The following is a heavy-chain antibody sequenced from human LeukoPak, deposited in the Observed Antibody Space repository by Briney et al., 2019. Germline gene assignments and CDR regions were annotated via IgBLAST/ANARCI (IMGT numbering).Heavy chain of an antibody. CDR2: IYTSGST. D-gene: IGHD3-3*01. V-gene: IGHV4-4*09. CDR1: GGSISSYY. J-gene: IGHJ4*02. CDR3: ASSEGTYYDFWSGYLNY. Sequence: PSETLSLTCTVSGGSISSYYWSWIRQPPGKGLEWIGYIYTSGSTNYSPSLKSRVTISVDTSKNQFSLKLSSVTAADTAVYYCASSEGTYYDFWSGYLNYWGQGTLVTVSS.